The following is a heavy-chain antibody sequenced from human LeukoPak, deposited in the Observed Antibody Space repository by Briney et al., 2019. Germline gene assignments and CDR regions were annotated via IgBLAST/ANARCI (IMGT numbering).Heavy chain of an antibody. Sequence: GGSLRLSCVASGFTFSNYAMGWVRQAPGKGLEWVSAIRGHGDTTYHADSVKGRFTISRDNSKNTLYLEMKSLRADDTALYYCAKVELSAAGGELDPWGQGTLVTVSS. D-gene: IGHD3-16*02. CDR3: AKVELSAAGGELDP. V-gene: IGHV3-23*01. J-gene: IGHJ5*02. CDR1: GFTFSNYA. CDR2: IRGHGDTT.